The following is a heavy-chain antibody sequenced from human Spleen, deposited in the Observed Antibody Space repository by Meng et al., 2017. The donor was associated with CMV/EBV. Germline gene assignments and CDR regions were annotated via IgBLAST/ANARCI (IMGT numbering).Heavy chain of an antibody. J-gene: IGHJ5*02. CDR3: VRGLLGPDIVVVPAARNLFGNWFDP. CDR2: VSWNGSRT. V-gene: IGHV3-19*01. CDR1: GFTFSSYW. Sequence: GGSLRLSCAASGFTFSSYWMSWVRQAPGKGLEWVSGVSWNGSRTHYADSVKGRFIISRDNSRNFLYQQMNSLRPEDMAVYYCVRGLLGPDIVVVPAARNLFGNWFDPWGQGTLVTVSS. D-gene: IGHD2-2*01.